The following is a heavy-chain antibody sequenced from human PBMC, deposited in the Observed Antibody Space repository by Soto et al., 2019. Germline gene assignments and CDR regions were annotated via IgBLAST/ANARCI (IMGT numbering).Heavy chain of an antibody. CDR1: GYSFTNHW. CDR2: IYPHDSDT. V-gene: IGHV5-51*01. D-gene: IGHD4-17*01. J-gene: IGHJ4*02. CDR3: ARRIYGDNDY. Sequence: KVSCKASGYSFTNHWIDWVRQLPGQGLQWMGVIYPHDSDTKYSPSFQGHVTLSVDKSSSTAYLQWSGLKASDTAIYYCARRIYGDNDYWGQGTLVPVSS.